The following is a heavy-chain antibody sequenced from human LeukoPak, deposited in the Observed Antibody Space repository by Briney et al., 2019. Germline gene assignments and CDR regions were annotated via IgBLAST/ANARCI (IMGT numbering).Heavy chain of an antibody. CDR2: IYTSGST. D-gene: IGHD3-22*01. J-gene: IGHJ3*02. V-gene: IGHV4-61*02. CDR3: ASSHDSSGYYFGVGAFDI. CDR1: GGSISSGSYY. Sequence: PSQTLSLTCTVSGGSISSGSYYWSWIRQPAGKGLEWIGRIYTSGSTNYNPSLKSRVTISVDTSKNQFSLKLSSVTAADTAVYYCASSHDSSGYYFGVGAFDIWGQGTMVTVSS.